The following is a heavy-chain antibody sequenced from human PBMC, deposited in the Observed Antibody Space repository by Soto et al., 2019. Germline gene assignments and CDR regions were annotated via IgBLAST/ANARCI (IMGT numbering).Heavy chain of an antibody. CDR1: ESTFSNSG. Sequence: GGSLRLSCAASESTFSNSGMHWVRQAPGKGLKWVAVISNDGSDKYYADSVKGRFTISRENSKKTLFLQMNSLRPEDTAVYYCARAPRGFSAYDASLQIDSWGQGSRVIVSS. CDR2: ISNDGSDK. CDR3: ARAPRGFSAYDASLQIDS. J-gene: IGHJ4*02. D-gene: IGHD5-12*01. V-gene: IGHV3-30*03.